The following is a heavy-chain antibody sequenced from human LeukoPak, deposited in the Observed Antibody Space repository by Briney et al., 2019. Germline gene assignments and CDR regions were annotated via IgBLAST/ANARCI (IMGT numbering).Heavy chain of an antibody. D-gene: IGHD6-13*01. V-gene: IGHV4-31*03. J-gene: IGHJ5*02. CDR1: GGSISSGGYY. CDR2: IYYSGST. CDR3: ARGRGIAAAGTDNWSDP. Sequence: SETLSLTCTVSGGSISSGGYYWSWIRQHPGKGLEWIGYIYYSGSTYYNPSLKSRVTISVDTSKNQFSLKLSSVTAADTAVYYCARGRGIAAAGTDNWSDPWGQGTLVTVSS.